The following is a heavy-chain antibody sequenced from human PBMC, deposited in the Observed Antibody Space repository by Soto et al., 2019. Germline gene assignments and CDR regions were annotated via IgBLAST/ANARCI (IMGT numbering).Heavy chain of an antibody. V-gene: IGHV1-18*01. J-gene: IGHJ6*02. CDR2: VSANNGHT. D-gene: IGHD2-8*01. CDR1: GFTFSNYG. CDR3: ARDIESVTAKHFFYYYAMDV. Sequence: GASVKVSCKASGFTFSNYGLNWVRQAPGQGLEWMGWVSANNGHTNYAQNLQGRVSMTTDTSPSTAYMELRGLTFDDPAVYYCARDIESVTAKHFFYYYAMDVCGQGTTVTVSS.